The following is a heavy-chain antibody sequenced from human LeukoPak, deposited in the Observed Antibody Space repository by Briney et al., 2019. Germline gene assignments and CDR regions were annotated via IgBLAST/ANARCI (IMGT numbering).Heavy chain of an antibody. CDR2: INPSGGST. CDR1: GYTFTSYY. Sequence: ASVKVSCKASGYTFTSYYMHWVRQAPGQGLEWMGIINPSGGSTSYAQKFQGRVTMTRDTSTSTVYMELSSLRSEDTAVHYCARVDNSPTPLQWHFDYWGQGTLVTVSS. D-gene: IGHD5-24*01. J-gene: IGHJ4*02. CDR3: ARVDNSPTPLQWHFDY. V-gene: IGHV1-46*01.